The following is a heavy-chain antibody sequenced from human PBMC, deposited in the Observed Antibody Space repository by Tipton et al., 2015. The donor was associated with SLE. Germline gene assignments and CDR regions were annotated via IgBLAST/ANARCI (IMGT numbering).Heavy chain of an antibody. V-gene: IGHV3-33*01. CDR1: GFTFSNYG. Sequence: SLRLSCAASGFTFSNYGMHWVRQAPGKGLEWVAVVWYDGTSEYYADSVKGRFTISRDNSKNTLYLQMNSLRAEDTAVYYCARELLPLYGMDVWGQGTTVTVSS. J-gene: IGHJ6*02. CDR2: VWYDGTSE. CDR3: ARELLPLYGMDV.